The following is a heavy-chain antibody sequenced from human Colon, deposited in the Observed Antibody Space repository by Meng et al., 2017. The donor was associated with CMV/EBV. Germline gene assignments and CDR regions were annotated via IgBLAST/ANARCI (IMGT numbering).Heavy chain of an antibody. D-gene: IGHD2-15*01. CDR1: GASISSYY. CDR2: INQDGSDR. Sequence: GGSLRLSCSVSGASISSYYWSWIRQPPGKGLEWVANINQDGSDRHFVDSVKGRFTISRDSAKNSLYLQMNSLRGEDTAVYYCATSRSLDYWGQGTLVTVSS. V-gene: IGHV3-7*01. J-gene: IGHJ4*02. CDR3: ATSRSLDY.